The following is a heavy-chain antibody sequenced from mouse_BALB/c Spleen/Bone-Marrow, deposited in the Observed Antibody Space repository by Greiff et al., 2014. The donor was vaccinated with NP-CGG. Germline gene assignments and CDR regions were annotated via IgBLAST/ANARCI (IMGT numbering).Heavy chain of an antibody. D-gene: IGHD2-4*01. J-gene: IGHJ4*01. CDR1: GYTFTGYV. CDR2: INPYNDGT. CDR3: AREGGLRRGDYYTMDY. Sequence: EVKLMESEPELVKPGASVKMSCKASGYTFTGYVMHWVKQKPGQGLEWIGYINPYNDGTKYNEKFKGKATLTSDKSPSTAYMELSSLTSEDSAVYYCAREGGLRRGDYYTMDYWGQGTSVTVSS. V-gene: IGHV1-14*01.